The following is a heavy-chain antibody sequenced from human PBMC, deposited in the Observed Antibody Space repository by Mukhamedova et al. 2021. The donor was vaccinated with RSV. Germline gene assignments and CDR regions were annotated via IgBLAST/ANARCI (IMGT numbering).Heavy chain of an antibody. J-gene: IGHJ4*02. V-gene: IGHV3-23*01. CDR3: AKTRTIFGAATNY. Sequence: NWVRQAPGKGLEWVSVIGGSGGGTYYADSVQGRFTISRDNSKNTLILQMDSLRAEDTAVSYCAKTRTIFGAATNYWGQGTRVIVSS. D-gene: IGHD3-3*01. CDR2: IGGSGGGT.